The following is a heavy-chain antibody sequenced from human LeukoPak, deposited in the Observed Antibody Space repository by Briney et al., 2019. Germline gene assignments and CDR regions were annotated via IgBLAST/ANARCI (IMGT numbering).Heavy chain of an antibody. V-gene: IGHV3-23*01. Sequence: GGSLRLSCAASGFTFSIYAMSWVRQAPGKGLEWVSAISGRTSSTYYADSVKGRFTISRDNSKNTLYLQMNSLRAEDTAVYYCAELGITMIGGVWGKGTTVTISS. D-gene: IGHD3-10*02. CDR2: ISGRTSST. CDR1: GFTFSIYA. J-gene: IGHJ6*04. CDR3: AELGITMIGGV.